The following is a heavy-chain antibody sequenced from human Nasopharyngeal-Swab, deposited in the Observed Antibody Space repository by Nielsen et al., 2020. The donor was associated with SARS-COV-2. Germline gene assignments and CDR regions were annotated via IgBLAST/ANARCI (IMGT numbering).Heavy chain of an antibody. J-gene: IGHJ5*02. CDR3: AREPDSSGWYATSNWFDP. CDR2: INPNSGGT. D-gene: IGHD6-19*01. V-gene: IGHV1-2*06. Sequence: ASVKVSCKASEYTFTSYYMHWVRQAPGQGLEWMGRINPNSGGTNYAQKFQGRVTMTRDTSISTAYMELSRLRSDDTAVYYCAREPDSSGWYATSNWFDPWGQGTLVTVSS. CDR1: EYTFTSYY.